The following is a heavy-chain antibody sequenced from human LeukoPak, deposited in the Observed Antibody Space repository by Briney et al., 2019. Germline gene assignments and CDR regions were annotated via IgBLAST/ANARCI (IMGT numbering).Heavy chain of an antibody. CDR2: IYYSWTT. J-gene: IGHJ3*02. CDR3: ARGGSEWDRALWI. CDR1: GGSVSSGNYY. V-gene: IGHV4-61*01. D-gene: IGHD1-26*01. Sequence: SETLSLTCTVSGGSVSSGNYYWSWIRQPPGKGLEWIDYIYYSWTTNYNPSLKSRVTISGDTLMNQFSLELSSVTAADTAVYYCARGGSEWDRALWIWGQGTMVTVSS.